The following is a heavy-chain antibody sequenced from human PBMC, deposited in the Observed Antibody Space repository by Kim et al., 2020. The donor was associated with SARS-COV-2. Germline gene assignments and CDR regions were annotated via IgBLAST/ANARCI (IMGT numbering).Heavy chain of an antibody. CDR1: GGSFSGYY. CDR3: ASAVTGGNPAVDY. CDR2: INHSGST. Sequence: SETLSLTCAVYGGSFSGYYWSWIRQPPGKGLEWIGEINHSGSTNYNPSLKSRVTISVDTSKNQFSLKLSSVTAADTAVYYCASAVTGGNPAVDYWGQGTLVTVSS. J-gene: IGHJ4*02. D-gene: IGHD2-8*02. V-gene: IGHV4-34*01.